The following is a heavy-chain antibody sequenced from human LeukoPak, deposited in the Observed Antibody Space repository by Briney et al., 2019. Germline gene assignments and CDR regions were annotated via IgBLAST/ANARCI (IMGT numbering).Heavy chain of an antibody. Sequence: HPGGSLRLSCAASGFTFSNYGMHWVRQAPGKGLEWVAVIWYDGSNKYYADSVKGRFTISRDNSKNTLYLQMNSLRAEDAAIYYCAKDGGSGMGFDPWGQGTLVTVSS. V-gene: IGHV3-33*06. J-gene: IGHJ5*02. CDR1: GFTFSNYG. CDR3: AKDGGSGMGFDP. CDR2: IWYDGSNK. D-gene: IGHD3-10*01.